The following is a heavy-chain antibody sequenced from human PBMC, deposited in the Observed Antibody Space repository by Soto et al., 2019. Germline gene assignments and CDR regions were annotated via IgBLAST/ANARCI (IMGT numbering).Heavy chain of an antibody. D-gene: IGHD6-19*01. J-gene: IGHJ4*01. V-gene: IGHV4-59*01. Sequence: SETLSLTCTVSGGSISTYYWSWIRQPPGKGLEWIGYINYNGRTNYNPSLKSRVTMSLDTSKNQFSLKLRSVTAADTAVFYCARVHVMVVAGSTFDYWGHGTLVTVSS. CDR1: GGSISTYY. CDR2: INYNGRT. CDR3: ARVHVMVVAGSTFDY.